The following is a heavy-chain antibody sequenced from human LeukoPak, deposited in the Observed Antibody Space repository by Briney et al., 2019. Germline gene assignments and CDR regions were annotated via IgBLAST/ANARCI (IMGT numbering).Heavy chain of an antibody. D-gene: IGHD6-19*01. J-gene: IGHJ4*02. CDR3: ARDNSGWYSDY. CDR1: GFTVSSNY. V-gene: IGHV3-21*01. CDR2: ISSSSSYI. Sequence: GGSLRLSCAASGFTVSSNYMSWVRQAPGKGLEWVSSISSSSSYIYYADSVKGRFTISRDNAKNSLYLQMNSLRAEDTAVYYCARDNSGWYSDYWGQGTLVTVSS.